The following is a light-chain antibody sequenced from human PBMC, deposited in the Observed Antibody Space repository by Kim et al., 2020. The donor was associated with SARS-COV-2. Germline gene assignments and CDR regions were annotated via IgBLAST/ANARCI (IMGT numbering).Light chain of an antibody. CDR1: SSTIGSNY. CDR2: RND. CDR3: ASWDDSLSGRI. V-gene: IGLV1-47*01. J-gene: IGLJ2*01. Sequence: GQRVSLSCSGGSSTIGSNYVYWYQHVPGTAPKLLIYRNDQRPSAVPDRFSGSKSDTSASLTIRGLRPEDEADYYCASWDDSLSGRIFGGGTQLTVL.